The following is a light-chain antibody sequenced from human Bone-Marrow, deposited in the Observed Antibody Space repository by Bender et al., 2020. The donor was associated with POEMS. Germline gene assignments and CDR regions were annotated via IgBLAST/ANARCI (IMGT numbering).Light chain of an antibody. CDR2: DDK. CDR3: YSTDNTGNPV. CDR1: VLPKNY. J-gene: IGLJ2*01. Sequence: SYELTQPSSVSVSPGQTARITCSGDVLPKNYARWLQQKPGQAPVLVIFDDKKRPSGIPERFSGSNSGTVAILTISAAQVDDEADYYCYSTDNTGNPVFGGGTTLTVL. V-gene: IGLV3-10*01.